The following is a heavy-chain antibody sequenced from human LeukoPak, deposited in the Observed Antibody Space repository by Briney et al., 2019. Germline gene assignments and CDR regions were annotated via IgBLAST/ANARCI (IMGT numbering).Heavy chain of an antibody. J-gene: IGHJ4*02. V-gene: IGHV3-66*04. Sequence: GSLRLSCAASGFAVGSYFTSWVRQAPGKGLEWVSIIFSDGRTTYADSVTGRFTISRDSSKNAVYLQMNSLRVEDTAVYYCAGQLGRSGHSYWGQGAQVTVFS. D-gene: IGHD3-22*01. CDR2: IFSDGRT. CDR3: AGQLGRSGHSY. CDR1: GFAVGSYF.